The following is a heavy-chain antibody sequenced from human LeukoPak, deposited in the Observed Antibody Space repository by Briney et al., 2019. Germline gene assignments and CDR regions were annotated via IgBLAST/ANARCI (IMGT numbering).Heavy chain of an antibody. V-gene: IGHV3-74*01. J-gene: IGHJ6*02. CDR2: INIDESTA. Sequence: GGSLRLSGVASGFTFSNYWLHWVRQAPGKGLVWVSRINIDESTANYADSVKGRFTISRDNAKNTLYLQMNSLRAEDTAVYYCARNEYSSSGSGQVDVWGQGTTVTVSS. CDR1: GFTFSNYW. CDR3: ARNEYSSSGSGQVDV. D-gene: IGHD5-18*01.